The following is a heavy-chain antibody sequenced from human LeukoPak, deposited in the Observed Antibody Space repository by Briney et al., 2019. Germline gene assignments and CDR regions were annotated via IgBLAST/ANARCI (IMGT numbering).Heavy chain of an antibody. J-gene: IGHJ6*03. CDR1: GGSISSYY. D-gene: IGHD6-13*01. Sequence: SETLSLTCTVSGGSISSYYWSWIRQPAGKGLEWIGRIYTSGSTNYNPSLKSRVTMSVDTSKNQFSLKLSSVTAADTAVYYCARDTAGIAAAGTKYYYMDVWGKGTTVTVSS. CDR3: ARDTAGIAAAGTKYYYMDV. V-gene: IGHV4-4*07. CDR2: IYTSGST.